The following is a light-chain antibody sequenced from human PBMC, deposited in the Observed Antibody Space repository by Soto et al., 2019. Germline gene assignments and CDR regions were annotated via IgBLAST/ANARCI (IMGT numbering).Light chain of an antibody. CDR2: IESDGSH. V-gene: IGLV4-69*01. J-gene: IGLJ2*01. CDR1: SGHSNYA. CDR3: QTRATGIRV. Sequence: QAVVTQAPSASASLGASVKLTCTLSSGHSNYAIAWHQQRPEKGPRYLMKIESDGSHSKADGIPDRFSGSSSGAERYLTISSLQSEDEADYYCQTRATGIRVFGGGTKLTVL.